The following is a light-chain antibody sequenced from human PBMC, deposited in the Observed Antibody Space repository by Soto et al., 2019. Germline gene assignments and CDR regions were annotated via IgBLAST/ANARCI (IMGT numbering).Light chain of an antibody. CDR1: QTVDRNY. Sequence: EIVLTQSPGTLSLSPGERVTLSCRASQTVDRNYLAWYRQKPGQAPRLLIYRASTRATGIPDRFSGSGSGTDFTLTISRLEPEDFAVYYCQQRSNWPLTFGGGTKVEIK. CDR2: RAS. J-gene: IGKJ4*01. V-gene: IGKV3D-20*02. CDR3: QQRSNWPLT.